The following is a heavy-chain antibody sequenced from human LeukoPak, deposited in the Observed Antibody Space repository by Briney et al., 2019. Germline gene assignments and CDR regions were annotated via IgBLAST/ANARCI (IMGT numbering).Heavy chain of an antibody. CDR2: IYYSGST. Sequence: SETLSLTCTVSGGSISSYYWSWIRQPPGKGLEWIGYIYYSGSTNYNPSLKSRVTISVDTSKNQFSLKLSSVTAAGTAVYYCAGGYIYGSTYYYMDVWGKGTTVTISS. J-gene: IGHJ6*03. D-gene: IGHD5-18*01. V-gene: IGHV4-59*13. CDR3: AGGYIYGSTYYYMDV. CDR1: GGSISSYY.